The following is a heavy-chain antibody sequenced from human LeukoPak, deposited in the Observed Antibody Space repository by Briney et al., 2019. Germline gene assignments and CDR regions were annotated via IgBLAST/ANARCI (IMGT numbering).Heavy chain of an antibody. J-gene: IGHJ4*02. CDR2: ISGSGGFT. CDR3: ANSAGGTYYPYFDY. D-gene: IGHD1-26*01. Sequence: PGGSLRPSCAASGFTLSSYAMSWVRQAPGKGLEWVSSISGSGGFTYYADSVKGRFTISRDNSKNTLYLQMNSLRAEDTAIYYCANSAGGTYYPYFDYWGQGTLVTVSS. V-gene: IGHV3-23*01. CDR1: GFTLSSYA.